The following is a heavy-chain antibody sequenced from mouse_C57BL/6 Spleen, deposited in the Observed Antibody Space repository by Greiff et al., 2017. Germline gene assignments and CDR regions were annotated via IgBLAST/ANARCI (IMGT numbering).Heavy chain of an antibody. Sequence: EVKLVESGGGLVKPGGSLKLSCAASGFTFSSYAMSWVRQTPEKRLEWVATISDGGSYTYYPDNVKGRFTISRDNAKNNLYLQMSHLKSEDTAMYYCARVSDYARFDYWGQGTTRTVSS. D-gene: IGHD2-4*01. CDR1: GFTFSSYA. CDR3: ARVSDYARFDY. J-gene: IGHJ2*01. V-gene: IGHV5-4*03. CDR2: ISDGGSYT.